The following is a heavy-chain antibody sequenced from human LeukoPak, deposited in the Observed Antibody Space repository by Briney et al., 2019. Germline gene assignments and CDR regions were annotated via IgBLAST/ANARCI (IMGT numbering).Heavy chain of an antibody. CDR3: ASTSGWYEPIDY. D-gene: IGHD6-19*01. V-gene: IGHV3-33*08. J-gene: IGHJ4*02. CDR2: IWYDGSNK. Sequence: GGSLRLSCTASGFTFNSYALHWVRQAPGKGLEWVAVIWYDGSNKYYADSVKGRFTISRDNSKNTLYLQMNSLRAEDTAVYYCASTSGWYEPIDYWGQGTLVTVSS. CDR1: GFTFNSYA.